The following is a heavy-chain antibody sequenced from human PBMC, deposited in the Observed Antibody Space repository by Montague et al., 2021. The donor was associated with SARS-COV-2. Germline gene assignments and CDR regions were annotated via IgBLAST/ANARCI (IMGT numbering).Heavy chain of an antibody. CDR1: GGSFSGYY. D-gene: IGHD3-10*01. Sequence: SETLSLTCAVYGGSFSGYYWTWIRQSPRKGLEWIGEINHSGSTNYNPSLKSRVTISVDTSNNQFSLKLKSMSAADTAVYYCARVGNYLGVYWGQGILVTVSS. CDR3: ARVGNYLGVY. V-gene: IGHV4-34*01. J-gene: IGHJ4*02. CDR2: INHSGST.